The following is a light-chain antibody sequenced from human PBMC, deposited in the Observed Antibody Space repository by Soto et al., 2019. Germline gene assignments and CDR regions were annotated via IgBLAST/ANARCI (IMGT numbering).Light chain of an antibody. CDR1: QSVSNNY. CDR3: QQYGSSGT. CDR2: GAS. V-gene: IGKV3-20*01. Sequence: EIVLTQSPGTLSLSPGERATLSCRASQSVSNNYVAWYQQKPGQAPRLLIYGASNRATGIPDRFGGSGSRTDFTLTISRLGPEDFAVYYCQQYGSSGTFGQGTKVDIK. J-gene: IGKJ1*01.